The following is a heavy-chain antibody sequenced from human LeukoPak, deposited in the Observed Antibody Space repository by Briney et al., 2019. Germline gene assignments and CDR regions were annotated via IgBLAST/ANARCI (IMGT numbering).Heavy chain of an antibody. V-gene: IGHV4-59*01. CDR1: GVSISSYW. CDR2: VFSSGNT. CDR3: ASSNGFDWSPEYYVDV. J-gene: IGHJ6*03. Sequence: SETLSLTCSISGVSISSYWWSWIRQPPGKGLEWIAYVFSSGNTNYNPSLKGRVTLSVDISKNQFSLKVTSVTAADTAVYYCASSNGFDWSPEYYVDVWGKGTSVTVSS. D-gene: IGHD3-9*01.